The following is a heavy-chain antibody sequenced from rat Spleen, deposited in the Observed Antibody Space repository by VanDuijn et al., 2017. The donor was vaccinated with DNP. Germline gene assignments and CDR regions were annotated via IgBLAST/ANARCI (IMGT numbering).Heavy chain of an antibody. CDR1: GFTFSDYY. D-gene: IGHD1-2*01. J-gene: IGHJ3*01. V-gene: IGHV5-22*01. Sequence: EVQLVESGGGLVQPGRSLKLSCAASGFTFSDYYMAWVRQAPKKGLEWVASISYEGSSTYYGDSVKGRFTISRDNAKSTLYLQMNSLRSEDTATYYCARGGYSSYSWFAYWGQGTLVTVSS. CDR3: ARGGYSSYSWFAY. CDR2: ISYEGSST.